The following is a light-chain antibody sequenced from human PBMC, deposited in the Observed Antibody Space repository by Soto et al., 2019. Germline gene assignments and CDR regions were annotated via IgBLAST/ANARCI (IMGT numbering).Light chain of an antibody. CDR2: EVS. V-gene: IGLV2-14*01. J-gene: IGLJ3*02. CDR3: CSYTSSDTLV. Sequence: QSVLTQPASMSGTPGQSITISCTGTSSDIGSYNYISWYQQHPGKAPKLTIYEVSNRPSGVSNRFAGSKSGNTASLTISGLQTADEADYYCCSYTSSDTLVFGGGTKLTVL. CDR1: SSDIGSYNY.